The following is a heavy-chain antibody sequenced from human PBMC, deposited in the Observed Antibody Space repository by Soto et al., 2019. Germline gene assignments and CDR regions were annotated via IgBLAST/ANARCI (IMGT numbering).Heavy chain of an antibody. Sequence: GGSLRLSCAASGFTVTNNYMNWVRQAPGKGLEWVSIIDIGGNTYYADSVKGRFTISRDNSRNTLYLQMDSVRAEDTAVYYCARDAYYDMGVWGERTRVTVSS. J-gene: IGHJ6*04. CDR3: ARDAYYDMGV. CDR1: GFTVTNNY. CDR2: IDIGGNT. V-gene: IGHV3-66*01.